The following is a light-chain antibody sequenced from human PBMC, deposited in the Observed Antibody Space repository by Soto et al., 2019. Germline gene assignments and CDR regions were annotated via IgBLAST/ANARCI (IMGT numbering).Light chain of an antibody. CDR1: QSVSNTY. CDR3: QQYGSSPLT. CDR2: GAS. J-gene: IGKJ4*01. Sequence: EIVLTQSPGTLSLSPGERATLSCRASQSVSNTYLAWYQQKPGQAPRLLLSGASSRATAIPDRFNGSGSGTDFTLTISRLEPEDFAVYYCQQYGSSPLTFGGGTKVEIK. V-gene: IGKV3-20*01.